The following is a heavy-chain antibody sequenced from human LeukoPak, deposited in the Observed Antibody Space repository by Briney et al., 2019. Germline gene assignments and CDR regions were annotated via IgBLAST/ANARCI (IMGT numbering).Heavy chain of an antibody. CDR1: GFTFSSYA. J-gene: IGHJ4*02. V-gene: IGHV3-23*01. CDR3: AKDGYYYGSGSYYHRYYFDY. D-gene: IGHD3-10*01. CDR2: ISDNGGST. Sequence: GGSLRLSCAASGFTFSSYAMSWVRQAPGKGLEWVSVISDNGGSTYYADSVKGRFTISRDNSKNTLYLQMNSLRAEDTAVYYCAKDGYYYGSGSYYHRYYFDYWGQGTLVTVSS.